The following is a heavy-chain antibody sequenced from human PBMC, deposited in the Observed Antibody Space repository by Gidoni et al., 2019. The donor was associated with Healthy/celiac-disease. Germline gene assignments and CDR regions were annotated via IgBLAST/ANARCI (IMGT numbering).Heavy chain of an antibody. V-gene: IGHV3-23*01. Sequence: EVQLLESGGGLVPPGGSLRLSCAASAFTFSSYAMSWVRQAPGKGLGWVSSIRGSGGSTYYADSVKGRFTISRDNSKNTLYLQMNSLRAEDTAVYYCAKEDSSSSVFDYWGQGTLVTVSS. CDR1: AFTFSSYA. CDR2: IRGSGGST. J-gene: IGHJ4*02. CDR3: AKEDSSSSVFDY. D-gene: IGHD6-6*01.